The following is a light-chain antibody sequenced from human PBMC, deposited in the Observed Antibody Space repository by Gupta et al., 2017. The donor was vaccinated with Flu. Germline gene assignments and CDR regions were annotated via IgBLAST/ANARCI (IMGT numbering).Light chain of an antibody. Sequence: DIQMTQSPSFLSASVGDRVAITCRASQTVGRKLNWYQQKPGKAPELLIFDASSLQSGVPSRLSGSGSGTDFTLTIYSLQPDDYATYYCQQIYSTPFLTFGPGTKVDLK. V-gene: IGKV1-39*01. CDR3: QQIYSTPFLT. J-gene: IGKJ3*01. CDR1: QTVGRK. CDR2: DAS.